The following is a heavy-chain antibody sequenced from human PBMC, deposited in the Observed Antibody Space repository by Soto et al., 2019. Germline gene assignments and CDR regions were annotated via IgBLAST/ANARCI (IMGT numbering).Heavy chain of an antibody. CDR2: IYYSGST. CDR1: GGSISSYY. D-gene: IGHD5-18*01. J-gene: IGHJ4*01. CDR3: AREVDTAMLDY. Sequence: SETLSLTCTVSGGSISSYYWSWIRQPPGKGLEWIGYIYYSGSTNYNPSLKSRVTISVDTSKNQFSLKLSSVTAADTAVYYCAREVDTAMLDYWGHGTLVTVSS. V-gene: IGHV4-59*01.